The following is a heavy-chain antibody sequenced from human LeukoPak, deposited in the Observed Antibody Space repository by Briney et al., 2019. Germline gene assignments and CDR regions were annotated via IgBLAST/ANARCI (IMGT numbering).Heavy chain of an antibody. CDR2: LNHRESI. D-gene: IGHD1-1*01. J-gene: IGHJ5*02. Sequence: SETLSLTCSVYGGSFSGYYWSWIRQPPGKGLEWIGELNHRESIVYNPSLKSRVIISIDTSNNQFSLKLSSVTAADTAVYYCVKGEKRGTHDGASWGQGTLVAVSS. CDR1: GGSFSGYY. CDR3: VKGEKRGTHDGAS. V-gene: IGHV4-34*01.